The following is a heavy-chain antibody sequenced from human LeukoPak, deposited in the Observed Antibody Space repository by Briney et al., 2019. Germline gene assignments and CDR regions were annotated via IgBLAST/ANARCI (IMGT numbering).Heavy chain of an antibody. J-gene: IGHJ4*02. CDR2: ISWNSGSI. CDR3: AKDILLSGSSGVRGVFDY. Sequence: PGGSLRLSCAASGFTFDDYAMHWVRQAPGKGLEWVSGISWNSGSIGYADSVKGRFTISRDNAKNSLYLQMNSLRAEDTALYYCAKDILLSGSSGVRGVFDYWGQGTLVTVSS. D-gene: IGHD3-10*01. CDR1: GFTFDDYA. V-gene: IGHV3-9*01.